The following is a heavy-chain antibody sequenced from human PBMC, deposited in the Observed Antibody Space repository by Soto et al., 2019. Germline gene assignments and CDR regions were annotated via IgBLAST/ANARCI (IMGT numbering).Heavy chain of an antibody. CDR1: GGIFTASA. CDR2: VIPMFGTA. Sequence: QVQLVQSGAEVRKPGSSVKVSCRSSGGIFTASAISWVRQAPGQGPEGMGGVIPMFGTANYPQRFQGRVTITADESTNTAYLQLSSLRSEDTAVYFCAVGFKLDYYTLDVWGQGTTVTVSS. J-gene: IGHJ6*02. V-gene: IGHV1-69*01. CDR3: AVGFKLDYYTLDV. D-gene: IGHD3-10*01.